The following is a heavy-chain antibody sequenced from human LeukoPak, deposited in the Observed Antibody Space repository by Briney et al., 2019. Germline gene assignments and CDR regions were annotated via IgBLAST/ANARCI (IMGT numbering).Heavy chain of an antibody. CDR2: ISSSSSYI. CDR3: ARALGDYRVGSWFDP. J-gene: IGHJ5*02. CDR1: GFTFSSYS. V-gene: IGHV3-21*01. D-gene: IGHD4-17*01. Sequence: GSLRLSCAASGFTFSSYSMNWVRQAPGKGLEWVSSISSSSSYIYYADSVKGRFTISRDNAKNSLYLQMNSLRAGDTAVYYCARALGDYRVGSWFDPWGQGTLVTVSS.